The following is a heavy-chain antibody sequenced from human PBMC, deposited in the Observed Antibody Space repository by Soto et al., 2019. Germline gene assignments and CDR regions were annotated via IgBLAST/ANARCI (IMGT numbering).Heavy chain of an antibody. J-gene: IGHJ4*02. CDR1: GFTFYSYA. CDR3: AKDLGTYVLGATIDY. D-gene: IGHD1-26*01. CDR2: ISASGGGT. Sequence: EAQLLESGGGLVQPGGSLTRSCAASGFTFYSYAMNWVRQAPGKGLERVSGISASGGGTNHADSVKGRFSISRDNSKNTLYLQMNTLRAEDTAVYYGAKDLGTYVLGATIDYWGQGTLVTVSS. V-gene: IGHV3-23*01.